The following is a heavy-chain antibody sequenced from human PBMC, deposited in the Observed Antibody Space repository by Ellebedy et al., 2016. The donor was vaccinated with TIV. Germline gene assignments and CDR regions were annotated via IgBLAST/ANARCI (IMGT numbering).Heavy chain of an antibody. CDR2: INPSGGST. J-gene: IGHJ4*02. D-gene: IGHD3-3*01. Sequence: AASVKVSCKASGYTFTNYYMHWVRQAPGQGLEWMGKINPSGGSTSNAHHLQGRISMTRDTSTSTVYMELSSLRSEDTAMYYSARSSFGNGYYGSIDYWGQGTLVTVSS. V-gene: IGHV1-46*01. CDR3: ARSSFGNGYYGSIDY. CDR1: GYTFTNYY.